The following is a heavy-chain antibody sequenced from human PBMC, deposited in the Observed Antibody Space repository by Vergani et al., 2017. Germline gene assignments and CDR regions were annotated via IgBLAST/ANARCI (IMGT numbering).Heavy chain of an antibody. CDR2: IRNKANDYTT. CDR1: VFIFSAHY. D-gene: IGHD1-7*01. J-gene: IGHJ3*02. CDR3: VRVKGSNWNYHLYDI. V-gene: IGHV3-72*01. Sequence: EVQVVESGGGLVQPGGSLRLSCAASVFIFSAHYMDWVRQAPGKGLEWVGRIRNKANDYTTQYAASVKGRFTISRDDSKSYLYLQMNSLQTEDTALYYCVRVKGSNWNYHLYDIWGQGTLVTVSS.